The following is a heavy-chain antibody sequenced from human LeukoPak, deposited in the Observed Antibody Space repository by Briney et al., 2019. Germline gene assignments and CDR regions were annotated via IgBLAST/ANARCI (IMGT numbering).Heavy chain of an antibody. Sequence: GGSLRLSCAASGFTFSSYWMHWVRQTPGKGLVWVSRIKSDDSTIYADSVKGRFTISRDNARNTLYLQMNSLRVEDTAMYYCARAVTYFYGSVTYDWFDPWGQGTLVTVSS. CDR1: GFTFSSYW. CDR3: ARAVTYFYGSVTYDWFDP. CDR2: IKSDDST. J-gene: IGHJ5*02. D-gene: IGHD3-10*01. V-gene: IGHV3-74*01.